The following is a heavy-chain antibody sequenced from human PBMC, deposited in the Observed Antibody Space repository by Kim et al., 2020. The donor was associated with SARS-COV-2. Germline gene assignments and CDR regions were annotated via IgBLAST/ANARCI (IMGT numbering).Heavy chain of an antibody. J-gene: IGHJ4*01. Sequence: SETLSLTCTVSGGSISSYYWSWIRQPPGKGLEWVGYIYYSGSTNYKPSLKSRGTISVDTSKNQFSLKQHPVTAADTAVYYFSSLSADGRAAAGSGLSDY. CDR3: SSLSADGRAAAGSGLSDY. V-gene: IGHV4-59*08. D-gene: IGHD6-13*01. CDR1: GGSISSYY. CDR2: IYYSGST.